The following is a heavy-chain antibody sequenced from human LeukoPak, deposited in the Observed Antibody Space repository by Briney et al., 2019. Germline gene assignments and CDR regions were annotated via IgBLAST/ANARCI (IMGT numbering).Heavy chain of an antibody. CDR3: ARGPGGGYDNYFDY. Sequence: ASVKVSCKASGYTFTSYDINWVRQATGQGLEWMGWMNPNSGNTGYAQKLQGWVTMTRDTSISTAYMELSRLRSDDTAVYYCARGPGGGYDNYFDYWGQGTLVTVSS. CDR1: GYTFTSYD. V-gene: IGHV1-8*01. CDR2: MNPNSGNT. D-gene: IGHD5-12*01. J-gene: IGHJ4*02.